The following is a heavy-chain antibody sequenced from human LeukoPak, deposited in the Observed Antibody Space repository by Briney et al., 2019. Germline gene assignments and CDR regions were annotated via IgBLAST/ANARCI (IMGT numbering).Heavy chain of an antibody. Sequence: GGSLRLSCAASGFTFSSYVMNWVRQAPGKGLEWVSTISGSGGSSYYADSVKGRFTISRDNSKNTLYLEMNSLRAEDTAIYYCAKESSSGYFNWGQGTLVSVSS. D-gene: IGHD3-22*01. CDR2: ISGSGGSS. CDR1: GFTFSSYV. J-gene: IGHJ4*02. V-gene: IGHV3-23*01. CDR3: AKESSSGYFN.